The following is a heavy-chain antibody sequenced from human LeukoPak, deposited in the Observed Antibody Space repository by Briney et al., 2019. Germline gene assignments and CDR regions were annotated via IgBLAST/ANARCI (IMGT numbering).Heavy chain of an antibody. J-gene: IGHJ4*02. CDR3: TADSSRILWIN. D-gene: IGHD2-15*01. Sequence: PGGSLRLSCAASGFTFSNAWMRWVRQAPGKGLEWVGRIKSKTDGGTTDYAAPVKGRFTISRDDSKNTLYLQMNSLKTEDTAVYYCTADSSRILWINWGQGTLVTVSS. CDR2: IKSKTDGGTT. V-gene: IGHV3-15*01. CDR1: GFTFSNAW.